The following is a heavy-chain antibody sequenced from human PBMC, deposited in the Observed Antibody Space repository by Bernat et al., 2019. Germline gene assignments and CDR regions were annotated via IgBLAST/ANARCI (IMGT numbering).Heavy chain of an antibody. Sequence: EVHLVESGGGLVQPGGSLRLSCAASGFIFTAYDMHWVRQAPGKGLVWVSVISSDGSATTYADSVKGRFTLSRDNSNNTVYLQMNSLRAEDTAIYYCARDRGGMGDYWGQGTLVTVSS. D-gene: IGHD3-10*01. CDR1: GFIFTAYD. J-gene: IGHJ4*02. V-gene: IGHV3-74*01. CDR3: ARDRGGMGDY. CDR2: ISSDGSAT.